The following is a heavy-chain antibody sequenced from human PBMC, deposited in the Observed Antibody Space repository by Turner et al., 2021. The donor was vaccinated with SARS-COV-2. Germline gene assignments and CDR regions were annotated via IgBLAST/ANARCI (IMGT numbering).Heavy chain of an antibody. V-gene: IGHV3-72*01. Sequence: EVSLVESGGGFVQPGGSLRPSCIASGFTFSGHYMDWVRQAPGRGLEWVGQIKSQNASYITTYATSVKGRFTISRDDSKDSVFLQMDGLKTEDTAVYYCADVGSTSLRVWGQGTLVTVSS. J-gene: IGHJ4*02. CDR2: IKSQNASYIT. D-gene: IGHD1-26*01. CDR1: GFTFSGHY. CDR3: ADVGSTSLRV.